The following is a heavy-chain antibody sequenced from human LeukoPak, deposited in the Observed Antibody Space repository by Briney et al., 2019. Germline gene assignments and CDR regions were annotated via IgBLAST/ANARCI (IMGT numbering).Heavy chain of an antibody. D-gene: IGHD1-14*01. CDR3: ARDISYIDY. CDR1: GFTFSNFW. CDR2: INQDGSER. Sequence: GGSLRLSCAASGFTFSNFWMSWVRQTPGKGLEWVANINQDGSERSYVDSVKGRFTISRDNAKGSVYLQMNSLRAEDTAVYYCARDISYIDYWGQGTLVTVSS. J-gene: IGHJ4*03. V-gene: IGHV3-7*01.